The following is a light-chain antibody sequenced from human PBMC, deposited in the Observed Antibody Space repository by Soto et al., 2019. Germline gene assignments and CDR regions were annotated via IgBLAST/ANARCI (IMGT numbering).Light chain of an antibody. CDR1: QSVGSS. CDR3: QQYNNWYT. CDR2: DAS. V-gene: IGKV3-15*01. Sequence: EIVMTQSPATLSVSPGERAALSCRASQSVGSSLAWYQQRPGQAPRLLIYDASTRATDIPARFSGSGSGTEFTLTIRSLQSEDFAFYYCQQYNNWYTFGQATRLEI. J-gene: IGKJ2*01.